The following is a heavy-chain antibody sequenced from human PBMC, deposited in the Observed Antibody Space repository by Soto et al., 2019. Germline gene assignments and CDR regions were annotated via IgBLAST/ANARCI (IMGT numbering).Heavy chain of an antibody. CDR1: GFTFSSYS. D-gene: IGHD2-15*01. Sequence: EVQLVESGGGLVKPGGSLRLSCAASGFTFSSYSMNWVRQAPGXXLEWVSSISSSSSYIYYADSVKGRFTISRDNAKNSLYLQMNSLRAEDTAVYYCARRXXSXXWDDAFDIWGQGTMVTVSS. CDR2: ISSSSSYI. J-gene: IGHJ3*02. CDR3: ARRXXSXXWDDAFDI. V-gene: IGHV3-21*01.